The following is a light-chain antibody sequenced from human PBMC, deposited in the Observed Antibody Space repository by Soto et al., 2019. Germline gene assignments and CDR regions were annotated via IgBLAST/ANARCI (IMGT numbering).Light chain of an antibody. Sequence: QSVLTQPPSGSGAPGQRVTISCTGNSSNLGAGYDVHWYQQLPGAAPKLVIFGNRNRSSGVPERCSGSKSGTSASRAITGLQAEDEAYYSCQAYDYSLTASVFGGGTKLTVL. V-gene: IGLV1-40*01. CDR1: SSNLGAGYD. J-gene: IGLJ3*02. CDR3: QAYDYSLTASV. CDR2: GNR.